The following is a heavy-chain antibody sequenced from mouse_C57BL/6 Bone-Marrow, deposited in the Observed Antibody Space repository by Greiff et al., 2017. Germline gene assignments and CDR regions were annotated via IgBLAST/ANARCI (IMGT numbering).Heavy chain of an antibody. D-gene: IGHD2-4*01. V-gene: IGHV8-8*01. Sequence: QVTLKVCGPGILQPSQTLSLTCSFSGFSLSTFGMGVGWIRQPSGKGLEWLAHIWWDDDKYYNPALKSRLTISKDTSKNQVFLKIANVDTADTATYYCARAIYYDYDENFDVWGTGTTVTVSS. CDR1: GFSLSTFGMG. J-gene: IGHJ1*03. CDR2: IWWDDDK. CDR3: ARAIYYDYDENFDV.